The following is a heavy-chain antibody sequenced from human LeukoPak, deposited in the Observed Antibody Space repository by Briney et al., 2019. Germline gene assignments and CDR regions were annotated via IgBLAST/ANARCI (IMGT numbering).Heavy chain of an antibody. V-gene: IGHV1-69*04. CDR1: GGTFSSYA. CDR3: AHLTTVIRWGDWFDP. J-gene: IGHJ5*02. D-gene: IGHD4-17*01. CDR2: IIPILGIA. Sequence: SVKVSCKASGGTFSSYAISWVRQAPGQGLEWMGRIIPILGIANYAQKFQGRVTITADKSTSTAYMELSSLRSEDTAVYYCAHLTTVIRWGDWFDPWGQGTLVTVSS.